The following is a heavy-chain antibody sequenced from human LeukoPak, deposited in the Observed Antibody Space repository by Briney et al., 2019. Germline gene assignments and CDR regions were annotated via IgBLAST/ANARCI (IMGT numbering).Heavy chain of an antibody. CDR1: GGSISSYY. D-gene: IGHD1-26*01. CDR2: IYYSGST. Sequence: SETLSLTCTVSGGSISSYYWSWIRQPPGKGLEWIGYIYYSGSTNYNPSLKSRVTISVATSKNQFSLKLSSVTAADTAVYYCARVRWGSFDYWGQGTLVTVSS. J-gene: IGHJ4*02. V-gene: IGHV4-59*01. CDR3: ARVRWGSFDY.